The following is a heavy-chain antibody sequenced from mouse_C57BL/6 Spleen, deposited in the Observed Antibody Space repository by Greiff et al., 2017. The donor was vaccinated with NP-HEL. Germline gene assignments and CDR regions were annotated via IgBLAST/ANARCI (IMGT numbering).Heavy chain of an antibody. V-gene: IGHV5-9-1*02. J-gene: IGHJ2*01. CDR3: TREGYYGSNDY. CDR2: ISSGGDYI. Sequence: EVKVVESGEGLVKPGGSLKLSCAASGFTFSSYAMSWVRQTPEKRLEWVAYISSGGDYIYYADTVKGRFTISRDNARNTLYLQMSSLKSEDTAMYYCTREGYYGSNDYWGQGTTLTVSS. CDR1: GFTFSSYA. D-gene: IGHD1-1*01.